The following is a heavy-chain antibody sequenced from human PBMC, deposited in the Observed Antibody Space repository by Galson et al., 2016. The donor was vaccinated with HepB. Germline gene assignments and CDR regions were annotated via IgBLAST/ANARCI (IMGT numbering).Heavy chain of an antibody. CDR2: ISGNSGTI. Sequence: LRLSCAASGMYFSLYSMNWVRQAPGKGLEWISYISGNSGTIYYADSVKGRFTISRDKAGNSLFLQMSSLRDDDTAIYYCARSGIAVSLYGMDFWGQGTSVTVS. D-gene: IGHD6-19*01. CDR1: GMYFSLYS. V-gene: IGHV3-48*02. CDR3: ARSGIAVSLYGMDF. J-gene: IGHJ6*02.